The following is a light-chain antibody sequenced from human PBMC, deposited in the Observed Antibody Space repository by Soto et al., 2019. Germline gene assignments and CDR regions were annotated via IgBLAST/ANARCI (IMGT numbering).Light chain of an antibody. Sequence: QSALTQPASVSGSPGQSITISCTGTSSDVGGYNYVSWYQQHPGKAPKVMIYEVSNRPSGVSNRFSGSKSGNTASLTISGLQAEDEADYYCSSFTSSGTWVFGGGTKVTVL. CDR1: SSDVGGYNY. J-gene: IGLJ3*02. V-gene: IGLV2-14*01. CDR2: EVS. CDR3: SSFTSSGTWV.